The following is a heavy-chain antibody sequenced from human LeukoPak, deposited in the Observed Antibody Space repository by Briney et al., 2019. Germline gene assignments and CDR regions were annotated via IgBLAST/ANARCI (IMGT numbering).Heavy chain of an antibody. Sequence: PSQTLSLTCTVSGGSISSGGYYWSWIRQHPGKGLEWIGYIYDSGSSYYNPSLKSRVTISVDTSKNQFSLKLSSVTAADTAVYYCAGESDDYSNYAFDYWGQGTLVTVSS. V-gene: IGHV4-31*03. J-gene: IGHJ4*02. CDR2: IYDSGSS. CDR1: GGSISSGGYY. CDR3: AGESDDYSNYAFDY. D-gene: IGHD4-11*01.